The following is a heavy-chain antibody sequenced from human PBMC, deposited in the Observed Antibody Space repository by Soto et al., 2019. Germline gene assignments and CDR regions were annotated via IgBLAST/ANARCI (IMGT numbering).Heavy chain of an antibody. D-gene: IGHD6-13*01. Sequence: GGSLRLSCAASEFIFSSFSVNWVRQAPGKGLDWVSFISSRSTYIYYADSVKGRFTISRDNAKNSLYLQMNSLRAEDTAVYYCARQRAPGTAPDYWGQGTLVTVSS. CDR2: ISSRSTYI. CDR1: EFIFSSFS. CDR3: ARQRAPGTAPDY. V-gene: IGHV3-21*01. J-gene: IGHJ4*02.